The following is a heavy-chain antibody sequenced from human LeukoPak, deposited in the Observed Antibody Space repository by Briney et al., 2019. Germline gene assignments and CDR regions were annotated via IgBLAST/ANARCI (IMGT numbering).Heavy chain of an antibody. Sequence: ASVKVSCKASGGTFSSYAINWVRQAPGQGLEWMGWISAYNGNTNYAQKLQGRVTMTTDTSTSTAYMELRSLRSDDTAVYYCARDRLDVYFDYWGQGTLVTVSS. CDR1: GGTFSSYA. D-gene: IGHD3/OR15-3a*01. CDR2: ISAYNGNT. V-gene: IGHV1-18*01. CDR3: ARDRLDVYFDY. J-gene: IGHJ4*02.